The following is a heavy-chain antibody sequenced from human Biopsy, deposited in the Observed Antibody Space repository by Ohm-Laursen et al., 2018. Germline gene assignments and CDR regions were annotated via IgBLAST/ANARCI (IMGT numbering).Heavy chain of an antibody. CDR2: ISSGGRA. J-gene: IGHJ4*02. V-gene: IGHV4-59*01. CDR1: GGSISDDY. CDR3: AREGQFRFLEGAFDY. Sequence: PSDTLSLTCTVSGGSISDDYWNWIRQPPGKGLQVIGYISSGGRAKYNPSLKSRLTISLDTSKNQLSLRLSSVTAADSAIYYCAREGQFRFLEGAFDYWGQGILVTVSS. D-gene: IGHD3-3*01.